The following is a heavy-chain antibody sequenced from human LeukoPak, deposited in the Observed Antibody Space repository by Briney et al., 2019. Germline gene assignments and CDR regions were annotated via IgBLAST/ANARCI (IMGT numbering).Heavy chain of an antibody. CDR3: ARDGRAGDYGFDP. Sequence: GASVKVSCKASGYTFTSYGISWVRQAPGQGPEWMGWISGYNGNTKYAQKVQGRVTMTTDTPTSTAYMELRGLTSDDTAVYYCARDGRAGDYGFDPWGQGTLVTVSS. V-gene: IGHV1-18*04. D-gene: IGHD3-16*01. J-gene: IGHJ5*02. CDR1: GYTFTSYG. CDR2: ISGYNGNT.